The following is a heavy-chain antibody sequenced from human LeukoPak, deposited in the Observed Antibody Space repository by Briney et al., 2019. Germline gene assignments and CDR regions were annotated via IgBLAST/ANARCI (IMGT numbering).Heavy chain of an antibody. J-gene: IGHJ4*02. CDR3: AKDGGGGTYSFDY. CDR2: IDHDGSQK. D-gene: IGHD3-16*01. CDR1: GFTFSANN. Sequence: GGSLRLSCAVSGFTFSANNMRWVRQAPGKGLEWVTFIDHDGSQKFYADSVKGRFTISRDNSKNALYLHINSLRPEDTAVYYCAKDGGGGTYSFDYWGQGSLVTVSS. V-gene: IGHV3-30*02.